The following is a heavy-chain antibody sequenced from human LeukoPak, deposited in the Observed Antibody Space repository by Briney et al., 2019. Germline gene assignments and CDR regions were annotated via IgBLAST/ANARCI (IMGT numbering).Heavy chain of an antibody. CDR2: IYYSGST. J-gene: IGHJ4*02. Sequence: SETLSLTCTVSGGSISSYYWSWIRQPPGKGLEWIGYIYYSGSTNYNPSLKSRVTISVDTSKNQFSLKLSSVTAADTAVYYCARGVIVRGVIRPLPWDYWGQGTLVTVSS. CDR1: GGSISSYY. V-gene: IGHV4-59*01. D-gene: IGHD3-10*01. CDR3: ARGVIVRGVIRPLPWDY.